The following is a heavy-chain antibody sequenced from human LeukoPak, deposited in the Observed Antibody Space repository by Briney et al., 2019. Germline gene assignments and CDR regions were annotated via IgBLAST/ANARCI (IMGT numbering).Heavy chain of an antibody. CDR2: IYYSGST. CDR3: ARDLVDSSGYANWFDP. Sequence: SETLSLTCTVSGGCISSHYWSWIRQPPGKGLGWIGYIYYSGSTNYNPSLKSRVTISLDTSKNQFSLKLSSVTAADTAVYYCARDLVDSSGYANWFDPWGQGTLVTVSS. CDR1: GGCISSHY. J-gene: IGHJ5*02. V-gene: IGHV4-59*11. D-gene: IGHD3-22*01.